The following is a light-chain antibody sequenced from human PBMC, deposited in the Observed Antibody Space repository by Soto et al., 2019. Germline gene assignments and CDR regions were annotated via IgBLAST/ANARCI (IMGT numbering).Light chain of an antibody. CDR1: SSDVGGSNG. V-gene: IGLV2-18*02. CDR3: SSYTSSSTYV. Sequence: QSALTQPPSVSGSPGQSVAISCTGTSSDVGGSNGVSWYQQPPGTAPQLIIYDVSNRASGVPDRFSGSKSGNTASLIISGLQAEDEGDDYCSSYTSSSTYVFGTGTKVTVL. CDR2: DVS. J-gene: IGLJ1*01.